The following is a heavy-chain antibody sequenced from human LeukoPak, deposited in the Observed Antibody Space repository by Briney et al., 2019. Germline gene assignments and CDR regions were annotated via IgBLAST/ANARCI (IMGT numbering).Heavy chain of an antibody. CDR1: GYTFTGYY. V-gene: IGHV1-2*04. Sequence: ASVKVSCKASGYTFTGYYMHWVRQAPGQGLEWMGWINPNSGGTNYAQKFQGWVTMTRDTSINTAYMELSRLRSDDTAVYYCACSSSWDSAWFDPWGQGTLVTVSS. D-gene: IGHD6-13*01. CDR3: ACSSSWDSAWFDP. CDR2: INPNSGGT. J-gene: IGHJ5*02.